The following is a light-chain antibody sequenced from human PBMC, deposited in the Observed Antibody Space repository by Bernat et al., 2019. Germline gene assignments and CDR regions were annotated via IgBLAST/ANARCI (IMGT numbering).Light chain of an antibody. CDR3: SSYTSSGTLV. J-gene: IGLJ3*02. Sequence: QSALTQPASVSGSPGQSITISCTGTSSDVGAYNYVSWYQQHPDRAPQLMIYDVNNRPSGVSNRFSGSKSGNTASLTISGLQAEDEADYYCSSYTSSGTLVFGGGTKLTVL. V-gene: IGLV2-14*03. CDR1: SSDVGAYNY. CDR2: DVN.